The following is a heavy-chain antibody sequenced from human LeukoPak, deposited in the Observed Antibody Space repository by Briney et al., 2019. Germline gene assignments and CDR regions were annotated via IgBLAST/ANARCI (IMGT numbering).Heavy chain of an antibody. D-gene: IGHD1-1*01. V-gene: IGHV3-33*01. Sequence: GGSLRLSCAASEFTFTTYGMHWVRQAPGKGLEWVAFIYYDGSNIYYADYVKGRFTISRDISKNTLYLQMDSLRAEDTAIYYCARDWKTNSFDYWGQGTLVTVTS. CDR3: ARDWKTNSFDY. CDR1: EFTFTTYG. J-gene: IGHJ4*02. CDR2: IYYDGSNI.